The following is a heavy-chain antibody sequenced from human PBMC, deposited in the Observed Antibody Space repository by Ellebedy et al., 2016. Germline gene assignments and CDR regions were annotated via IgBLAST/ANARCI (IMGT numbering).Heavy chain of an antibody. V-gene: IGHV3-23*01. CDR2: VSGSGETT. Sequence: GGSLRLSXAASGFTFSNYAMAWVRQAPGKGLEWVSAVSGSGETTYYADSVKGRFIISRDNSKNTLFLEMNSLRVEDTAVYYCAKPTYSSGNIDYWGQGTLVTVSS. CDR1: GFTFSNYA. D-gene: IGHD3-10*01. CDR3: AKPTYSSGNIDY. J-gene: IGHJ4*02.